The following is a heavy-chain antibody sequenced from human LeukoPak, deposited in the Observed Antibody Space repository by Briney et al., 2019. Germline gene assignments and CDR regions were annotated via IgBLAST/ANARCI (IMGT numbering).Heavy chain of an antibody. CDR3: VKSNSRYQPWTLDI. V-gene: IGHV4-59*01. Sequence: PSETLSLTCTVSGVSISSYYWSWIRQPPGKGLEWIGYIYYSGSTSYNPSLKSRVTISVDTSNNQLSLKVNSVTAADTAMYYCVKSNSRYQPWTLDIWGRGTMVTVSS. J-gene: IGHJ3*02. CDR2: IYYSGST. D-gene: IGHD2-2*01. CDR1: GVSISSYY.